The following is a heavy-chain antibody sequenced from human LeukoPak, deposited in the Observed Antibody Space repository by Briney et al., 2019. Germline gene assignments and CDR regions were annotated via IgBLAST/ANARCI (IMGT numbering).Heavy chain of an antibody. CDR1: GFSISDYC. CDR2: ITSGSGST. CDR3: TKERRGSYYAFES. Sequence: GGSLRLSCAASGFSISDYCMSWVRQSPGKGLEWISYITSGSGSTKYADSVKGRITISRDKAKNSVALQLNSLRAEDTAVYYCTKERRGSYYAFESWGQGTLVTVSS. J-gene: IGHJ5*01. D-gene: IGHD3-22*01. V-gene: IGHV3-11*05.